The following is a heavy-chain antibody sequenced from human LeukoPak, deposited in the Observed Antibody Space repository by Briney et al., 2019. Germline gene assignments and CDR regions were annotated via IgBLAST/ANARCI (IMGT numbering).Heavy chain of an antibody. J-gene: IGHJ4*02. CDR2: ISGSGGST. V-gene: IGHV3-23*01. D-gene: IGHD1-26*01. CDR3: AKGYSGTTGVDY. Sequence: GGSLRLSCAASGFTFSSYSMNWVRQAPGKGLEWVSAISGSGGSTYYADSVKGRFTISRDNSKNMLYLQMNSLRAEDTAVYYCAKGYSGTTGVDYWGQGTLVTVSS. CDR1: GFTFSSYS.